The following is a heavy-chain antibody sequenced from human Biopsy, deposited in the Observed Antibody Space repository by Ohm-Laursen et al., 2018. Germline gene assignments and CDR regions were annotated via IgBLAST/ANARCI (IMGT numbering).Heavy chain of an antibody. Sequence: GSLRLSCAAPGFTFSDYFMSWVRQAPGKGLEWISYISSGATNTNYADSVKGRFTISRDNAKNSLHLQMNSLRPEDTAVYYCARTSLSIVIKPAAVFFDNWGQGTLVTVSS. CDR1: GFTFSDYF. D-gene: IGHD2-2*01. V-gene: IGHV3-11*01. CDR3: ARTSLSIVIKPAAVFFDN. J-gene: IGHJ4*02. CDR2: ISSGATNT.